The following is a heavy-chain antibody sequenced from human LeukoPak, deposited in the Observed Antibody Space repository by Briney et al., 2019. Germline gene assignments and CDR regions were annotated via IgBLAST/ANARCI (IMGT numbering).Heavy chain of an antibody. V-gene: IGHV1-69*13. D-gene: IGHD3-22*01. CDR1: GGTFSSYA. Sequence: ASVKDSCKASGGTFSSYAISWVRQAPGQGLEWMGGIIPIFGTANYAQKFQGRVTITADESTSTAYMELSSLRSEDTAVYYCAREAYDSSGYYPLTYYFDYWGQGTLVTVSS. J-gene: IGHJ4*02. CDR2: IIPIFGTA. CDR3: AREAYDSSGYYPLTYYFDY.